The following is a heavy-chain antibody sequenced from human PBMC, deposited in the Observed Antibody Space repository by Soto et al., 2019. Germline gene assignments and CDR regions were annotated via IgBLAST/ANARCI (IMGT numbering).Heavy chain of an antibody. J-gene: IGHJ6*02. D-gene: IGHD2-21*02. V-gene: IGHV3-7*03. Sequence: PGGSLRLSCEVSGFTFSMYSMSWVRQSPGKGLEWVAKIPQDGVDGHYADSVKGRFIISRDNDKNSLHLQLNNLRAEDTAVYYCARDHLILPAHDFFYGSDVWGRGATVNVSS. CDR2: IPQDGVDG. CDR3: ARDHLILPAHDFFYGSDV. CDR1: GFTFSMYS.